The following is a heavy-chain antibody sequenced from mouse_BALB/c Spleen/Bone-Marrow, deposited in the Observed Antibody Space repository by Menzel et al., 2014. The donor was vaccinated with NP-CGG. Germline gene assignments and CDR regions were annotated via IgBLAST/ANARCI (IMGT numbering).Heavy chain of an antibody. J-gene: IGHJ4*01. D-gene: IGHD2-2*01. CDR3: ARGLYYGFEGYAMDY. Sequence: EVMLVESGGGLVKPGGSLKLSCAASGFTFNNYAMSWVRQTPDKRLEWVASISSGGDTFYSDTVKGRFTISGDSARNILYLQMSSLRSEDTALYYCARGLYYGFEGYAMDYWGQGTSVTVSS. CDR1: GFTFNNYA. V-gene: IGHV5-6-5*01. CDR2: ISSGGDT.